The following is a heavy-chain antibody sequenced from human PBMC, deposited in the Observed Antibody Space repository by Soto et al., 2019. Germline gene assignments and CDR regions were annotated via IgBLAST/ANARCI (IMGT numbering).Heavy chain of an antibody. J-gene: IGHJ3*02. Sequence: QVQLVQSGAEVKKPGSSVNVSCKASGGTFSSYAISWVRQAPGQGLEWMGGIIPIFGTANYAQKFQGRVTITADESTSTAYMELSSLRSDDTAMYYCARSRVTYYYDRRAFDIWGQGTMVTVSS. D-gene: IGHD3-22*01. CDR3: ARSRVTYYYDRRAFDI. CDR1: GGTFSSYA. V-gene: IGHV1-69*01. CDR2: IIPIFGTA.